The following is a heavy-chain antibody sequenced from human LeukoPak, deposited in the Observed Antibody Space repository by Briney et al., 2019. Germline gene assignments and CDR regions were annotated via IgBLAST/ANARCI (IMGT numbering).Heavy chain of an antibody. J-gene: IGHJ4*02. CDR3: AKDTNSSGWYFLDY. Sequence: GGSLRLSCAASGFTFSSYGMHWVRQPPGKGLEWVAFIRYDGSNKYYAGSVKGRFTISRDNSKNTLYLQMNSLRAEDTAVYYCAKDTNSSGWYFLDYWGQGTLVTVSS. V-gene: IGHV3-30*02. CDR2: IRYDGSNK. CDR1: GFTFSSYG. D-gene: IGHD6-19*01.